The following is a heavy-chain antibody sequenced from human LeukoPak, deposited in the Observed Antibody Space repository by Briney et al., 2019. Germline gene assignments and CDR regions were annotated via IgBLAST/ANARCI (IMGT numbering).Heavy chain of an antibody. D-gene: IGHD3-10*01. Sequence: SQTLSLTCTVSGGSISSGGYYWSWIRQHPGKGLEWIGYIYYSGSTYYNPSLKSRVTISVDTSKNQFSLKLSSVTAADTAVYYCARGNYYGSGSYYNVGYFVYWGQGTLVTVSS. J-gene: IGHJ4*02. V-gene: IGHV4-31*03. CDR3: ARGNYYGSGSYYNVGYFVY. CDR1: GGSISSGGYY. CDR2: IYYSGST.